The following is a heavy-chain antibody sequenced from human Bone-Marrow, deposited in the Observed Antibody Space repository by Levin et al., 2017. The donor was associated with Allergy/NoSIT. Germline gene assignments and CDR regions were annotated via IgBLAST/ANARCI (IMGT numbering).Heavy chain of an antibody. CDR2: ISYDGSNK. D-gene: IGHD5-24*01. Sequence: SGESLKISCAASGFTFSSYAMHWVRQAPGKGLEWVAVISYDGSNKYYADSVKGRFTISRDNSKNTLYLQMNSLRAEDTAVYYCARGVVVRSGEATTDFDYWGQGTLVTVSS. CDR3: ARGVVVRSGEATTDFDY. J-gene: IGHJ4*02. V-gene: IGHV3-30*04. CDR1: GFTFSSYA.